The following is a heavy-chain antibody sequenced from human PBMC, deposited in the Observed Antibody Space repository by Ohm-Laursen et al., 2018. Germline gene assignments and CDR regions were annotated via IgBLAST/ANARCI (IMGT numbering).Heavy chain of an antibody. D-gene: IGHD4-17*01. J-gene: IGHJ6*02. CDR1: GFTFSSFG. CDR3: ARSFAVTTFYYHGMDV. CDR2: IWYDGTYK. Sequence: SLRLSCAASGFTFSSFGMHWVRQAPGKGLEWVAAIWYDGTYKYYEDSAMGRFTVSRDNSKNTLNLQMDSLRAEDTAVYYCARSFAVTTFYYHGMDVWGQGTTVTVAS. V-gene: IGHV3-33*01.